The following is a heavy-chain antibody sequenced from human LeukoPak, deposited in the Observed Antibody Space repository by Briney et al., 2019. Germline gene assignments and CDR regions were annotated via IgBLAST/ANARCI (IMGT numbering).Heavy chain of an antibody. CDR1: GGSISSSSYY. V-gene: IGHV4-39*01. Sequence: PSGTLSLTCTVSGGSISSSSYYWGWIRQPPGKGLEWIGSIYYSGSTYYNPSLKSRVTISVDTSKNQFSLKLSSVTAAHTAAYYCDAKGYSYGLIDYWGQGTLLTVSS. D-gene: IGHD5-18*01. J-gene: IGHJ4*02. CDR2: IYYSGST. CDR3: DAKGYSYGLIDY.